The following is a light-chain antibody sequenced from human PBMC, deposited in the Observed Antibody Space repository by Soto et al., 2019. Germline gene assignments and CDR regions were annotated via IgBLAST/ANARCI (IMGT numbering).Light chain of an antibody. Sequence: QSALTQPASVSGSPGQSITISCTGTSSDVGGYNYVSWYQQHPDKAPKLMIYEVSNRPSGVSNRFSGSKSGNTASLTISGLQAEDEADYYCSSYKSSSTYVFGTGTKVTVL. V-gene: IGLV2-14*01. J-gene: IGLJ1*01. CDR2: EVS. CDR1: SSDVGGYNY. CDR3: SSYKSSSTYV.